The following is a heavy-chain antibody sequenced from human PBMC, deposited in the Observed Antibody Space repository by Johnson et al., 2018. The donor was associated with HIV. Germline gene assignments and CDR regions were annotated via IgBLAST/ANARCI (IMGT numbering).Heavy chain of an antibody. CDR3: SKDSIMSTFGGIFDL. CDR2: ISYDGSNK. Sequence: QVQLVESGGGVVQPGRSLRLSCAASGFTFSSYGMHWVRQAPGKGLEWVAVISYDGSNKYYADSVKGRFTISRDNYKNTLYLQMNSLRAEDAAVYYCSKDSIMSTFGGIFDLWGQGTMVTVSS. J-gene: IGHJ3*01. CDR1: GFTFSSYG. D-gene: IGHD3-16*01. V-gene: IGHV3-30*18.